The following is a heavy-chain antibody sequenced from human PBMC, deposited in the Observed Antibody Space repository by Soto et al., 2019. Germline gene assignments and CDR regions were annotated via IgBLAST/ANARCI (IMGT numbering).Heavy chain of an antibody. CDR1: GFTFSSYA. Sequence: GGSLRLSCAASGFTFSSYAMSWVRQAPGKGLEWVSAISGSGGSTYHADSVKGRFTISRDNSKNTLYLQMNSLRAEDTAVYYCARDPSPGYSYGQYYFDYWGQGTLVTVSS. D-gene: IGHD5-18*01. CDR3: ARDPSPGYSYGQYYFDY. J-gene: IGHJ4*02. V-gene: IGHV3-23*01. CDR2: ISGSGGST.